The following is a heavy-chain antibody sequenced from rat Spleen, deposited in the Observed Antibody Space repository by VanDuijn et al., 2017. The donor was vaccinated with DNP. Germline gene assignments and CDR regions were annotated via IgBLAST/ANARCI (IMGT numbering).Heavy chain of an antibody. CDR2: ISSSGGTT. CDR3: VRVRSTGIDFGLDA. Sequence: EVQLVESGGDLVRPGRSLKLSCVASGFTFNNYWMTWIRQVSGKGLEWVASISSSGGTTYFPDSVKGRFTISRDNAKNTLYLQMHSLRSEDTATYYCVRVRSTGIDFGLDAWGQGTSVTVSS. D-gene: IGHD1-9*01. CDR1: GFTFNNYW. V-gene: IGHV5-31*01. J-gene: IGHJ4*01.